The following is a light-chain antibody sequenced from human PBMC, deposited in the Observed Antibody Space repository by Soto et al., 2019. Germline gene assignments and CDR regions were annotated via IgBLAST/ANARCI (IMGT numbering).Light chain of an antibody. V-gene: IGKV3-15*01. Sequence: EIVMTQSPATLSVSPGERATLSCGASQSVSTNYVAWYQQKPGLAPRLLIYGASTRATGIPARFSGSGSGTEFTLTISSLQSEDFAVYYCQQYDNWPLTFGGGTKVDIK. CDR2: GAS. J-gene: IGKJ4*01. CDR3: QQYDNWPLT. CDR1: QSVSTN.